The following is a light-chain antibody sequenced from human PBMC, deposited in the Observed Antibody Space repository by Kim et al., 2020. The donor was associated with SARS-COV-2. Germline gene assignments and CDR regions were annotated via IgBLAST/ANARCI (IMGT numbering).Light chain of an antibody. CDR2: GKN. Sequence: VALGQTVMITCHGDSLRTYYATWYQRKPEQAPILVIFGKNSRPSGIPDRFSGSSSGNTASLTITGTQAGDEADYYCNSRNSNDNVVFGGGTQLTVL. CDR3: NSRNSNDNVV. J-gene: IGLJ2*01. CDR1: SLRTYY. V-gene: IGLV3-19*01.